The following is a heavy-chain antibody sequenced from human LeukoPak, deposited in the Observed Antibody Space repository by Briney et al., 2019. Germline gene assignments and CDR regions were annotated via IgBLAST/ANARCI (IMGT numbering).Heavy chain of an antibody. CDR1: GFTFSNYA. CDR3: AKNWEYIGWFDP. Sequence: GGSLRLSCRASGFTFSNYAMNWVRQTPGKGLEWVAFIRYDGSNKYYADSVKGRFTISRDNSKNTLYLQMNSLRAEDTAVYYCAKNWEYIGWFDPWGQGTLVTVSS. V-gene: IGHV3-30*02. J-gene: IGHJ5*02. CDR2: IRYDGSNK. D-gene: IGHD2/OR15-2a*01.